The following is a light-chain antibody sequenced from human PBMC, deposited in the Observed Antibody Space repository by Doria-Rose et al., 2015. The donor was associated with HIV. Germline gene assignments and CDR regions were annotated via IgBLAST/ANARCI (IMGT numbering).Light chain of an antibody. V-gene: IGKV3-20*01. CDR3: HQYGTSWT. J-gene: IGKJ1*01. CDR1: QSFSSTY. CDR2: DGS. Sequence: TQSPGTLSLSPWERATRSCSASQSFSSTYFDWYQQQPGQAPSLLIYDGSTRATGIPDRFSASGSGTDFTLTINRLEPEDFALYYCHQYGTSWTFGQGTKVEI.